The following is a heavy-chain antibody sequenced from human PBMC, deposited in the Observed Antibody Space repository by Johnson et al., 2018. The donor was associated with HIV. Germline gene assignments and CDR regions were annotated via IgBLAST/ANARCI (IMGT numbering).Heavy chain of an antibody. J-gene: IGHJ3*02. V-gene: IGHV3-23*04. CDR3: AKSGGGPYAFDI. CDR1: GFTFSSYA. CDR2: ISGSDGST. Sequence: EQLVESGGGLVQPGGSLRLSCAASGFTFSSYAMSWVRQAPGKGLEWVSAISGSDGSTYYADSVKCRFTISRDNSKNTLYLQMNSLRAEDTAVYYCAKSGGGPYAFDIWGQGTMVTVSS. D-gene: IGHD3-10*01.